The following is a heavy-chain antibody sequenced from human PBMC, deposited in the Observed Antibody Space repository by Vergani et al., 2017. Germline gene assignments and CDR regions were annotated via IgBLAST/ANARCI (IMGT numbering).Heavy chain of an antibody. D-gene: IGHD6-25*01. J-gene: IGHJ6*03. V-gene: IGHV4-31*11. CDR3: ARVDTQVPATSHFYYMDV. Sequence: QVQLQESGPGVVKPSQTLSLTCAVSGGSISSGDHCWTWIRQRPGKGLEWIGYIFYSGTTYDNPSLRSRLTISVDTSQNQFSLKLRSVTAADTAVYYCARVDTQVPATSHFYYMDVWGKGTTVVVPS. CDR2: IFYSGTT. CDR1: GGSISSGDHC.